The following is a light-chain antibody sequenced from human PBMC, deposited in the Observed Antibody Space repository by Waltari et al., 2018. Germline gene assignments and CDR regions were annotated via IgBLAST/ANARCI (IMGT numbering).Light chain of an antibody. J-gene: IGLJ2*01. CDR1: DSNIGTNT. CDR2: SNY. CDR3: AAWDDSLNGVL. V-gene: IGLV1-44*01. Sequence: QSVLTQSPSASGTPGQRITISCSGSDSNIGTNTLSWYQPIPGTSPQLLIYSNYQRPSGFPDRFSGSKAGTSASLAINGLQSEDESDYYCAAWDDSLNGVLFGGGTQLTVL.